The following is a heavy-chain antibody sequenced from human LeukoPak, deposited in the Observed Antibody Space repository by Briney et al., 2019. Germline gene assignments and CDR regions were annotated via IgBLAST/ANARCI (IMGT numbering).Heavy chain of an antibody. CDR2: INPNSGGT. V-gene: IGHV1-2*02. Sequence: ASVKVSCKTSGYTITGYYIHWVRQAPGQGLEWMGWINPNSGGTNYAQNFQGRVTMTSDTSVSTAYMELSGLRSDDTAVYYCARYPGGSYYRGAFDHWGQGTLVTVSS. D-gene: IGHD1-26*01. J-gene: IGHJ4*02. CDR3: ARYPGGSYYRGAFDH. CDR1: GYTITGYY.